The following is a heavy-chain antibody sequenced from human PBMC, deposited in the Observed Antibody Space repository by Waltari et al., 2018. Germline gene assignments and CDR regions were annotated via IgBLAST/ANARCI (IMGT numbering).Heavy chain of an antibody. V-gene: IGHV4-4*02. CDR1: GDSMTGNYW. J-gene: IGHJ4*02. CDR2: GHRSGRT. CDR3: ARDRGRGLYLDS. D-gene: IGHD2-15*01. Sequence: QVQLQESGPGLVKPSGTLSLTCGVSGDSMTGNYWWSWVRQPPGKGLEWIGQGHRSGRTNYNPPLEVRVTVSIDTSNTQISLELTSATAADTALYFCARDRGRGLYLDSWGRGILVTVSP.